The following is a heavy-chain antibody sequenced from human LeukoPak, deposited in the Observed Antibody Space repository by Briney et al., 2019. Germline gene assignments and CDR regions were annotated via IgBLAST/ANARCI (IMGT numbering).Heavy chain of an antibody. D-gene: IGHD5-18*01. J-gene: IGHJ4*02. V-gene: IGHV4-61*02. Sequence: SETLSLTCTVSGGSVSSGTHYWNWIRQPAGKGLEWIGRIYPSGSTNYNPSLKSRVTISLDTSKNQFSLKLSSVTAADTAVYYCARGPVRGYSYGSFDYWGQGTLVTVSS. CDR1: GGSVSSGTHY. CDR3: ARGPVRGYSYGSFDY. CDR2: IYPSGST.